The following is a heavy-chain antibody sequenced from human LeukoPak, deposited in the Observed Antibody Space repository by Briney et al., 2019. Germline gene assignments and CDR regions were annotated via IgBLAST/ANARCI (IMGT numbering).Heavy chain of an antibody. CDR2: IRYDGSNK. CDR3: AKAVGVQWLVMGSFDY. Sequence: PGGSLRLSCAASGFTFSSYAMHWVRQAPGKGLEWVAFIRYDGSNKYYADSVKGRFTISRDNSKNTLYLQMNSLRAEDTAVYYCAKAVGVQWLVMGSFDYWGQGTLVTVSS. D-gene: IGHD6-19*01. CDR1: GFTFSSYA. J-gene: IGHJ4*02. V-gene: IGHV3-30*02.